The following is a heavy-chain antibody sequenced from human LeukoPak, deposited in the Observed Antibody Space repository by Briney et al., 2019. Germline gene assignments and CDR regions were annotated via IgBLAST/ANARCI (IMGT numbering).Heavy chain of an antibody. CDR1: GGTFSSYA. D-gene: IGHD3-22*01. J-gene: IGHJ4*02. CDR2: IIPIFGTA. Sequence: ASVKVSCKASGGTFSSYAISWVRQAPGQGLEWMGGIIPIFGTANYAQKFQGRVTITTDGSTSTAYMELSSLRSEDTAVYYCARGPDYYDSSGYLKYWGQGTLVTVSS. CDR3: ARGPDYYDSSGYLKY. V-gene: IGHV1-69*05.